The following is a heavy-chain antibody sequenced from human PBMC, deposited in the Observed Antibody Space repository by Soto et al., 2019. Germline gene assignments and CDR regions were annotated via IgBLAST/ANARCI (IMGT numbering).Heavy chain of an antibody. CDR2: ISGCGSTI. D-gene: IGHD6-13*01. CDR1: GFTFSDYY. J-gene: IGHJ4*02. CDR3: ASPQGPAAAGDFDY. Sequence: GGSLRLSCAASGFTFSDYYMSWIRQAPGKGLEGVSYISGCGSTIYYADSVKGRFTISRDNAKNSLYLQMNSLRAEDTAVYYCASPQGPAAAGDFDYWXQGTLVTVSS. V-gene: IGHV3-11*01.